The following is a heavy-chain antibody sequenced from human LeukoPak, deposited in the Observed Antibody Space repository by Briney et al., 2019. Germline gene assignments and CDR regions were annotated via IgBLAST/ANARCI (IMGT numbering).Heavy chain of an antibody. D-gene: IGHD3-22*01. Sequence: SGGSLRLSCAASGFTFSSYAMSWVRQAPGKGLELVSGISGSGGSTYYTDSVKGRFTISRDNSKNTLYLQMNSLIAEDTAVYYCAKGGRYYDNSDYYRIDYWGQGTLVTVSS. J-gene: IGHJ4*02. CDR3: AKGGRYYDNSDYYRIDY. CDR2: ISGSGGST. CDR1: GFTFSSYA. V-gene: IGHV3-23*01.